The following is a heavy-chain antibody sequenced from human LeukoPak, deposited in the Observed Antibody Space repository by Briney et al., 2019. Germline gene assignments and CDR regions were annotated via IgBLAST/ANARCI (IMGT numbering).Heavy chain of an antibody. CDR3: ARTTVWRGYYFDY. Sequence: SETLSLTCTVSGGSISSYYWSWLRQPPGKGLEWIGYIYYSGSTNYNPSLKSRVTISVDTSKNQFSLKLSSVTAADTAVYYCARTTVWRGYYFDYWGQGTLVTVSS. V-gene: IGHV4-59*08. J-gene: IGHJ4*02. CDR1: GGSISSYY. D-gene: IGHD3-3*01. CDR2: IYYSGST.